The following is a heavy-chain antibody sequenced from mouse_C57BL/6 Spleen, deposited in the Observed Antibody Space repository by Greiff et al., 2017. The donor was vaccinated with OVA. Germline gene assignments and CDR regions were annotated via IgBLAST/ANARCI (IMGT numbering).Heavy chain of an antibody. CDR1: GYTFTSYW. D-gene: IGHD6-5*01. J-gene: IGHJ2*01. V-gene: IGHV1-59*01. Sequence: QVQLKESGAELVRPGTSVKLSCKASGYTFTSYWMHWVKQRPGQGLEWIGVIDPSDSYTNYNQKFKGKATLTVDTSSSTAYMQLSSLTSEDSAVYYCAISPYYYGDYWGQGTTLTVSS. CDR2: IDPSDSYT. CDR3: AISPYYYGDY.